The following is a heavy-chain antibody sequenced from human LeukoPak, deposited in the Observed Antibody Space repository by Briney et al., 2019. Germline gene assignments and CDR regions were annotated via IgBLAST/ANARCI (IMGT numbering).Heavy chain of an antibody. Sequence: ASVKVSCKASGYTFTGYYMHWVRQAPGQGLEWMGWINPNSGGTNYAQKFQGRVTMTEDTSTDTAYMELSSLRSEDTAVYYCATDGMYCSGGSCYERWGQGTLVTVSS. CDR3: ATDGMYCSGGSCYER. D-gene: IGHD2-15*01. V-gene: IGHV1-2*02. J-gene: IGHJ4*02. CDR2: INPNSGGT. CDR1: GYTFTGYY.